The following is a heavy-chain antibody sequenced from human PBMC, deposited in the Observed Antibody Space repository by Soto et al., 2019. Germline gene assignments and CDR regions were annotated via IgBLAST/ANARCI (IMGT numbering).Heavy chain of an antibody. D-gene: IGHD3-3*02. CDR3: AVRHFWSGPWTDTRRDY. J-gene: IGHJ4*02. V-gene: IGHV4-4*02. Sequence: QVQLQESGPGLVKPSGTLSLTCAVSGESINSSPGWDWVRQPPGKRLEWIGQISHSGSNNNNPSLTSRVTRSGDKSKNHFSLKLTSVTAADTAVYYCAVRHFWSGPWTDTRRDYWGQGTLVTVSS. CDR1: GESINSSPG. CDR2: ISHSGSN.